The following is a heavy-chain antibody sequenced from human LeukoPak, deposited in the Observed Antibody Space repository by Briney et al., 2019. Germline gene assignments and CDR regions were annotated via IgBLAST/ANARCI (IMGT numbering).Heavy chain of an antibody. Sequence: PGGSLRLSCAASGFTFSSYAMSWVRQAPGKGLEWVSAISGSGGSTYYADSVKGRFTISRDNSKNTLHLQMNSLRGEDTAIYYCAKVYDSSGYAPNDHWGQGTLVTVSS. V-gene: IGHV3-23*01. CDR1: GFTFSSYA. J-gene: IGHJ4*02. D-gene: IGHD3-22*01. CDR3: AKVYDSSGYAPNDH. CDR2: ISGSGGST.